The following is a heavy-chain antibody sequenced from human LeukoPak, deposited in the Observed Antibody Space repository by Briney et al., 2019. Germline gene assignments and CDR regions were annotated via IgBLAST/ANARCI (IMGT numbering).Heavy chain of an antibody. D-gene: IGHD6-19*01. CDR2: INTDGTVT. CDR1: GFTFSKYW. CDR3: ASKQWLAPPPDS. J-gene: IGHJ4*02. Sequence: GSLRLSCAASGFTFSKYWMLWVRQAPGKGLESVSRINTDGTVTTYADSVKGRFTVSRDNADNTMFLQMNSVRDEDTAVYYCASKQWLAPPPDSWGQGTPVTVSS. V-gene: IGHV3-74*01.